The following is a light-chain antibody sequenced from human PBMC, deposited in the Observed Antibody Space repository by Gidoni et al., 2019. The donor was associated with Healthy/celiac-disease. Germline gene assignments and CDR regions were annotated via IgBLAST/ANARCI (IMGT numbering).Light chain of an antibody. V-gene: IGKV4-1*01. CDR1: QSVLYSSNNKNY. Sequence: DIVITQSPDSLAVSLGERATINRKSSQSVLYSSNNKNYLAWYQQKPGQPTKLLIYWAYTRESGVPDRFSGSGSGTDLALTISSLQAEDVAVYYCQQYYSTLTWTFGQGTKVEIK. J-gene: IGKJ1*01. CDR2: WAY. CDR3: QQYYSTLTWT.